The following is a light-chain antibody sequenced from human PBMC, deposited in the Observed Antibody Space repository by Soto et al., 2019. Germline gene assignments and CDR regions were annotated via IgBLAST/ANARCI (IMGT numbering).Light chain of an antibody. V-gene: IGKV1-27*01. J-gene: IGKJ5*01. CDR3: QKYNSAPNT. CDR1: QGISNY. Sequence: DTQMIQSPSSLSASVGDRVTITCRASQGISNYLAWYQQKPGKVPKLLLYAASTLQSGVPSRFSGSGSGTDFTLTISSLQPEDVATYYCQKYNSAPNTFGQGTRLEIK. CDR2: AAS.